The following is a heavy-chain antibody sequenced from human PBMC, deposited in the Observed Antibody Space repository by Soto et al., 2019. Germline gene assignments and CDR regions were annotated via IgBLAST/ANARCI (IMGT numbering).Heavy chain of an antibody. D-gene: IGHD3-10*01. CDR1: GGSFSGYY. V-gene: IGHV4-34*01. J-gene: IGHJ4*02. Sequence: KTSETLSLTCAVYGGSFSGYYWSWIRQPPGKGLEWIGEINHSGSTNYNPSLKSRVTISVDKSKNQFSLKLSSVTAADTAVYYCARRITMVRGVPGDFDYWGQGTLVTVSS. CDR2: INHSGST. CDR3: ARRITMVRGVPGDFDY.